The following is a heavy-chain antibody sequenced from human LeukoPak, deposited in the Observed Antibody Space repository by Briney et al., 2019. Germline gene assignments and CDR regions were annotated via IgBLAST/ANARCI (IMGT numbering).Heavy chain of an antibody. D-gene: IGHD1-26*01. Sequence: PSETLSFTCTVSGGSISSHYWSWIRQPPGKGLEWIGYIYYSGSTNYNPSLKSRVTISVDTSKNQFSLKLSSVTAADTAVYYCAREVRGGSYGIDYWGQGTLVTVSS. J-gene: IGHJ4*02. CDR3: AREVRGGSYGIDY. CDR2: IYYSGST. CDR1: GGSISSHY. V-gene: IGHV4-59*11.